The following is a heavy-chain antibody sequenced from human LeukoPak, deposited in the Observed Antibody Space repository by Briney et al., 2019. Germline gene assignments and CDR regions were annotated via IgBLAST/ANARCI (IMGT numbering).Heavy chain of an antibody. CDR1: GYTFTGFY. CDR2: INPNSGDT. J-gene: IGHJ5*02. Sequence: ASVKVSCKASGYTFTGFYMHWVRQAPGQGLEWMGWINPNSGDTNYAQNFQGRVTMTRDTSISTAYVELSRLTSDDTAVYYCARASLMAATGTGLSSWGQGTLVTVSS. CDR3: ARASLMAATGTGLSS. D-gene: IGHD6-13*01. V-gene: IGHV1-2*02.